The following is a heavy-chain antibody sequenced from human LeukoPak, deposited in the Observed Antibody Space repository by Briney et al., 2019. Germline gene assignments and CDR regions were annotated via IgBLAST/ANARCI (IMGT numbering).Heavy chain of an antibody. CDR2: IIPIFGTA. CDR1: GGTFISYA. CDR3: ARDLLPAALYFDY. J-gene: IGHJ4*02. Sequence: ASVKVSCKASGGTFISYAISWVRQAPGQGLEWMGGIIPIFGTANYAQKFQGRVTITADESTSTAYMELSSLRSEDTAVYYCARDLLPAALYFDYWGQGTLVTVSS. D-gene: IGHD2-2*01. V-gene: IGHV1-69*13.